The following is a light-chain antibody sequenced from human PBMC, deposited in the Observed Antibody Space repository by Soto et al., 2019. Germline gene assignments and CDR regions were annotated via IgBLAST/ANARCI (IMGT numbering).Light chain of an antibody. J-gene: IGLJ2*01. V-gene: IGLV2-23*02. Sequence: CALTQPASVSGSPGQSITISCTGTSSDVGNYDLVSWYQQHPGKAPKLLIYEVTKRPSGVSNRFSGSKSGNTASLTISGLQAADEADYSCCSYATTSPVVFGGGTQLTVL. CDR3: CSYATTSPVV. CDR2: EVT. CDR1: SSDVGNYDL.